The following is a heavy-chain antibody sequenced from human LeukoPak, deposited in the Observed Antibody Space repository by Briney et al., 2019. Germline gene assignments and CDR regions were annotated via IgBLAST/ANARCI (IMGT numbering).Heavy chain of an antibody. Sequence: ASVKVSCKASGGTFSSYAISWVRQAPGQGLEWMGGIIPIFGTANYAQKFQGRVTLTSDESTSTAYMELSSLRSEDTAVYYCARAAGGNSGPLDYWGQGTLVIVSS. D-gene: IGHD4-23*01. CDR1: GGTFSSYA. CDR2: IIPIFGTA. J-gene: IGHJ4*02. V-gene: IGHV1-69*01. CDR3: ARAAGGNSGPLDY.